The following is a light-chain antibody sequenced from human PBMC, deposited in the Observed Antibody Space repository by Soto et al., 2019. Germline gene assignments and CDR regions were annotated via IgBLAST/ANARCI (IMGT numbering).Light chain of an antibody. Sequence: DIHMTQSPSTLSASVGDRVTITCRASQSVTMWLAWYHQKPGKAPNLFISNTSSIATGVPSRFSGSGSGTDCTLSISSLQRVDLENFDVQHCKDYTWTFGQGTKLEIK. CDR3: QHCKDYTWT. V-gene: IGKV1-5*03. J-gene: IGKJ1*01. CDR1: QSVTMW. CDR2: NTS.